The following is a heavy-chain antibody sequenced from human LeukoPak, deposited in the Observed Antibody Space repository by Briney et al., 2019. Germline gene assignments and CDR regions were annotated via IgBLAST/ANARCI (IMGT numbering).Heavy chain of an antibody. J-gene: IGHJ6*02. D-gene: IGHD2-15*01. CDR3: ARDCSGGSCYYYGMDV. Sequence: PSETLSLTCTVSGGSISSGGYYWSWIPQHPGKGLEWIGYIYYSGSTYYNPSLKSRVTISVDTSKNQFSLKLSSVTAADTAVYYCARDCSGGSCYYYGMDVWGQGTTVTVSS. CDR2: IYYSGST. CDR1: GGSISSGGYY. V-gene: IGHV4-30-4*08.